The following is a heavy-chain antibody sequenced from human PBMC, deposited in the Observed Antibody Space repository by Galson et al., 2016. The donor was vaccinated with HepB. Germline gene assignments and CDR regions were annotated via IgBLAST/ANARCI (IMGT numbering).Heavy chain of an antibody. J-gene: IGHJ6*02. D-gene: IGHD5-24*01. V-gene: IGHV1-69*13. Sequence: SVKVSCKASGDTLGTYAISWVRQAPGQGLQWMGGIIPMFGTTNYEQNYQDRATITADESTNTAYMELRSLRYDDTAMYYYARGRLLSTMATSVVPYYHYGMDVWGQGTTVTVSS. CDR2: IIPMFGTT. CDR3: ARGRLLSTMATSVVPYYHYGMDV. CDR1: GDTLGTYA.